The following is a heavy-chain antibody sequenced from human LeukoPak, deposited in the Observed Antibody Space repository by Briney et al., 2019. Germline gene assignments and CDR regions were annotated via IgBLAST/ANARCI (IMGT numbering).Heavy chain of an antibody. CDR1: GYTFTGYY. CDR3: ARQNDDDFWSGMYYFDY. D-gene: IGHD3-3*01. V-gene: IGHV1-2*02. Sequence: ASVKVSCKASGYTFTGYYMHWVRQAPGQGLEWMGWINPNSGGTNYAQKVQGRVTMTRDTSISTAYMELSRLRSDDTAVYYCARQNDDDFWSGMYYFDYWGQGTLVTVSS. J-gene: IGHJ4*02. CDR2: INPNSGGT.